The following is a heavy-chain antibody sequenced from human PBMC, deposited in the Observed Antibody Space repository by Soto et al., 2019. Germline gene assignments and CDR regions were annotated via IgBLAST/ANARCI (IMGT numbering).Heavy chain of an antibody. J-gene: IGHJ4*02. Sequence: AGSLTLACEAPGLTETNSYLTWVRQPPGNGQGWVAVIHGSGATIYEDTVKGRFTISGDRSKNTIYLHMNNLRVNDTPGYYCHRAPPYRAVYFLDKWGQGSLVTVSS. CDR3: HRAPPYRAVYFLDK. D-gene: IGHD1-26*01. V-gene: IGHV3-53*01. CDR2: IHGSGAT. CDR1: GLTETNSY.